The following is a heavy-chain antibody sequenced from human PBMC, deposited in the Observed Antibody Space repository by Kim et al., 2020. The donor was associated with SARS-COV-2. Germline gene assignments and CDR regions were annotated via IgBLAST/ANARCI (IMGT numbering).Heavy chain of an antibody. V-gene: IGHV4-34*01. CDR1: GGSFSGYY. CDR2: INNSGST. CDR3: ARGLGAYY. Sequence: SETLSLTCAVYGGSFSGYYWSWIRQPPGKGLEWIGEINNSGSTNYNPYLKSRVTISVDTSKNQFSLKLSSVTAADTAVYYCARGLGAYYWGQGTLVTVSS. D-gene: IGHD3-16*01. J-gene: IGHJ4*02.